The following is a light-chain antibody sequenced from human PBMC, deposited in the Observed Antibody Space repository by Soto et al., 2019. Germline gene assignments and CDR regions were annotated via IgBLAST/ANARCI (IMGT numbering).Light chain of an antibody. J-gene: IGKJ2*01. CDR1: QSVSSSY. Sequence: EIVLTQSPGTLSLSPGERATLSCRASQSVSSSYLAWYQQKPGQAPRLLIYGASSRATGIPDRFSGSGSGTGFTLTLSRLEPEEFAGYYCQQYGSSSYTFGQGTKLEIK. CDR3: QQYGSSSYT. CDR2: GAS. V-gene: IGKV3-20*01.